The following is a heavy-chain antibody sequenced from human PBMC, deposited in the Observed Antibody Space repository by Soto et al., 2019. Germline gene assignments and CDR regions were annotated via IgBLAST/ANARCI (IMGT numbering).Heavy chain of an antibody. D-gene: IGHD3-3*01. J-gene: IGHJ6*02. V-gene: IGHV4-39*01. CDR1: RGSIRSGSFF. CDR2: IYNSGSP. CDR3: ARHKGHMIFGVVTGYYGLDV. Sequence: SETLSLTCTVSRGSIRSGSFFWGWIRQPPGKGLEWIGTIYNSGSPYYNRSLKSRVTISLDTSTSQVSLKLSSVTAADTAVYYCARHKGHMIFGVVTGYYGLDVWGQGTTVTVSS.